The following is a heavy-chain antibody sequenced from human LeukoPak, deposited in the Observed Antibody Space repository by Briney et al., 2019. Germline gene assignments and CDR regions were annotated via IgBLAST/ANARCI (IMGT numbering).Heavy chain of an antibody. J-gene: IGHJ6*02. CDR1: GFTFNSYA. CDR2: ISGSASNT. Sequence: GGSLRLSCAASGFTFNSYAMSWVRQAPGKGLEWVSAISGSASNTYYADSVKGRFTISRDNSRNTLFLQMNSLRAEDTAVYYCARDPLVLDVWGQGTTVTVSS. CDR3: ARDPLVLDV. V-gene: IGHV3-23*01.